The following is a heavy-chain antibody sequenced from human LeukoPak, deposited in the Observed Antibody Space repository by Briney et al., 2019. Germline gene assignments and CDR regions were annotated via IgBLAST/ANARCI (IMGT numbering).Heavy chain of an antibody. CDR1: GFTFSSYA. J-gene: IGHJ3*02. CDR2: ISGSGGST. CDR3: AKVVLGRNAFDI. D-gene: IGHD1-26*01. Sequence: GGSRRLSCAASGFTFSSYAMSWVRQAPGKGLEWVSAISGSGGSTYYADSVKGRFTISRDNSKNTLCLQMNSLRAEDTAVYYCAKVVLGRNAFDIWGQGTMVTVSS. V-gene: IGHV3-23*01.